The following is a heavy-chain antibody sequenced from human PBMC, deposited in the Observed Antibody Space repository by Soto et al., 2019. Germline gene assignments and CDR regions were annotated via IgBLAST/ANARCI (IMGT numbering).Heavy chain of an antibody. CDR2: ISSSSSTI. J-gene: IGHJ6*02. V-gene: IGHV3-48*02. Sequence: EVQLVESGGGLVQPGGSLRLSCAASGFTFSSYSMNWVRQAPGKGLEWVSYISSSSSTIYYADSVKGRFTISRDNAKNPLYLQMNSLRDEDTAVYYCARDLGLYGDYDYYYGMDVWGQGTTVTVSS. D-gene: IGHD4-17*01. CDR3: ARDLGLYGDYDYYYGMDV. CDR1: GFTFSSYS.